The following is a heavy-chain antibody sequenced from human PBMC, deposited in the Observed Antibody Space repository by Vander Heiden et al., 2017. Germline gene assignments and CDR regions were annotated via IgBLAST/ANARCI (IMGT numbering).Heavy chain of an antibody. J-gene: IGHJ4*02. Sequence: QVQLVQSGAEVKKPGASVNVSCNASGYTFTAFYMHWVRQAPGQGLEWMGWINPNSGGTNYAQKFQGWVTMTRDTSISTAYMELSRLRSDDTAVYYCARGDYVWGSYHYWGQGTLVTVSS. CDR3: ARGDYVWGSYHY. CDR1: GYTFTAFY. V-gene: IGHV1-2*04. CDR2: INPNSGGT. D-gene: IGHD3-16*02.